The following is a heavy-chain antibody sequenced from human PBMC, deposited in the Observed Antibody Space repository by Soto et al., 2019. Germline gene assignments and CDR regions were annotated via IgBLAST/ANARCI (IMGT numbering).Heavy chain of an antibody. CDR1: GYSISSGCY. V-gene: IGHV4-38-2*02. CDR3: VRDLNYGLYYFDY. D-gene: IGHD3-10*01. CDR2: MYPTGST. Sequence: PSETLSLTCTVSGYSISSGCYWGWIRQPPGKRLEWIGSMYPTGSTYYNPSLKSRVTMSVDTSNNEFSLKLTSVTAADTAVYHCVRDLNYGLYYFDYWGQGTPVTVSS. J-gene: IGHJ4*02.